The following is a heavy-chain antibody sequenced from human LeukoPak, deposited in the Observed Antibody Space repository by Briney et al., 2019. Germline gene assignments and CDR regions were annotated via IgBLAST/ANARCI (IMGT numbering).Heavy chain of an antibody. CDR3: ARWYYYDRSGYPPSYFDN. Sequence: SETLSLTCTVSGGFISSSSYYWGWIRQPPGKGLEWIGSIYYSGTTYYNPSLKSRVTISVDTSKNQFSLKLRSVTAADTAVYYCARWYYYDRSGYPPSYFDNWGQGTLVTVSS. D-gene: IGHD3-22*01. CDR2: IYYSGTT. CDR1: GGFISSSSYY. V-gene: IGHV4-39*01. J-gene: IGHJ4*02.